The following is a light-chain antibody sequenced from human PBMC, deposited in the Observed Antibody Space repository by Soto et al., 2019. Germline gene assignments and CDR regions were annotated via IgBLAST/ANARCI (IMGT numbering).Light chain of an antibody. V-gene: IGLV2-14*01. CDR1: SSDIGAYNY. CDR3: FSFTTDWTHV. J-gene: IGLJ1*01. CDR2: EVS. Sequence: QSVLTQPASVAGSPGQSITISCTGSSSDIGAYNYASWLQQYPGKAPKRIISEVSNRPSGVSNRFSGSKSGTAASLTISGLQTEDEADYFCFSFTTDWTHVFGTGTKVTVL.